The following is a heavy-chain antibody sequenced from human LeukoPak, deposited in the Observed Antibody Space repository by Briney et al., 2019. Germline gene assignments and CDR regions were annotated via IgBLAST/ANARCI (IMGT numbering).Heavy chain of an antibody. CDR1: GFTFSSYW. D-gene: IGHD1-26*01. Sequence: GGSLRLSCAASGFTFSSYWMSWVRQAPGKGLEWVANIKKDETEIYYADSVKGRFTISRDNAKRSLYLQMNVLRAADTAVYCATLNWDDGEVSGFDHWGRGSMVTVSS. CDR3: ATLNWDDGEVSGFDH. CDR2: IKKDETEI. J-gene: IGHJ5*02. V-gene: IGHV3-7*01.